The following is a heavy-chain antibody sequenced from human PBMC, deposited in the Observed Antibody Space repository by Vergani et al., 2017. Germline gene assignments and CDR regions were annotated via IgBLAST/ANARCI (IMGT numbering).Heavy chain of an antibody. CDR3: AKGGVGADTRYYYMDV. J-gene: IGHJ6*03. V-gene: IGHV3-23*01. Sequence: EVQLLESGGNLVQPGGSLRLSCAASGFTFTNCAMTWVRQAPGEGLEWVSGISGSGGFTYYADSVKGRFTISRDNSKNTVYVQMNNLKPEDTAVYYCAKGGVGADTRYYYMDVWGKGTTVTVSS. CDR1: GFTFTNCA. CDR2: ISGSGGFT. D-gene: IGHD1-26*01.